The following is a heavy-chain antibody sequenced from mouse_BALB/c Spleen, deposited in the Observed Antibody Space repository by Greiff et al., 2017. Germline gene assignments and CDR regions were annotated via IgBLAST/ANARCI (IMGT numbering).Heavy chain of an antibody. CDR3: AWYYFDY. CDR2: ISCYNGAT. V-gene: IGHV1-31*01. Sequence: EVQLQQSGPELVKTGASVKISCKASGYSFTGYYMHWVKQSHGKSLEWIGYISCYNGATSYNQKFKGKATLTADKSSSTAYMQLSSLTSEDSAVYYCAWYYFDYWGQGTTLTVSS. J-gene: IGHJ2*01. CDR1: GYSFTGYY.